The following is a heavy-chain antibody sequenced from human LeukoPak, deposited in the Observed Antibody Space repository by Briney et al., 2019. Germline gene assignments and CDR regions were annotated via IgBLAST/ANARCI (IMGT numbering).Heavy chain of an antibody. CDR3: ARLRRIMITFGGVIVKNYYFDY. V-gene: IGHV4-34*01. D-gene: IGHD3-16*02. CDR1: GGSFSGYY. CDR2: INHSGST. Sequence: PSETLSLTCAVYGGSFSGYYWSWIRQPPGKGLEWIGEINHSGSTNYNPSLKSRVTISVDTSKNQFSLKLSSVTAADTAVYYCARLRRIMITFGGVIVKNYYFDYWGQGTLVTVSS. J-gene: IGHJ4*02.